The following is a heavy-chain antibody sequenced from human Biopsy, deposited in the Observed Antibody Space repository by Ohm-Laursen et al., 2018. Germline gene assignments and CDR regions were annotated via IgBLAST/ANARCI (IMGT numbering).Heavy chain of an antibody. J-gene: IGHJ4*02. CDR1: GYAFDTDG. V-gene: IGHV1-18*01. CDR2: VSGYNGNT. Sequence: GASVKVSCKTSGYAFDTDGITWVRQAPGQGLEWMGWVSGYNGNTNYAQKLQGRVTMTIDTSTSTVYMELRSLRSEDTAVYYCVLASFDYWGQGTLVTVPS. CDR3: VLASFDY.